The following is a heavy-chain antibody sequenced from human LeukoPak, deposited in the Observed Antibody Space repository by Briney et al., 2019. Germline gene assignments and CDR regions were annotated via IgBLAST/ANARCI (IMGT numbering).Heavy chain of an antibody. CDR3: AKTPFTMVRGPMAWFDP. Sequence: GGSLRLSCAASGFTFSSYAMSWVRQAPGKGLEWVSAISGSGGSTYYADSVEGRFTISRDNSKNTLYLQMNSLRAEDTAVYYCAKTPFTMVRGPMAWFDPWGQGTLVTVSS. J-gene: IGHJ5*02. CDR1: GFTFSSYA. V-gene: IGHV3-23*01. CDR2: ISGSGGST. D-gene: IGHD3-10*01.